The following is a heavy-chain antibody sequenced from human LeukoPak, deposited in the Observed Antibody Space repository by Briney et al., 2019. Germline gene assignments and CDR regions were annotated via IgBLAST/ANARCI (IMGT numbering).Heavy chain of an antibody. Sequence: SVKVSCKASGGTFSSYAISWVRQAPGQGLEWMGGIIPIFGTANYAQKFQGRVTITADESTSTAYMELSSLRSEDTAVYYCARSFGYVDTAMVRLDYWGQGTLVTVSS. CDR1: GGTFSSYA. CDR3: ARSFGYVDTAMVRLDY. CDR2: IIPIFGTA. D-gene: IGHD5-18*01. V-gene: IGHV1-69*13. J-gene: IGHJ4*02.